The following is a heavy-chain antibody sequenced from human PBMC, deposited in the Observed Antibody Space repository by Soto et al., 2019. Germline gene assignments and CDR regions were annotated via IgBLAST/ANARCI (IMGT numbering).Heavy chain of an antibody. V-gene: IGHV6-1*01. CDR1: GDSVSSNSSA. CDR2: TYYRSKLYN. J-gene: IGHJ6*02. CDR3: ARVRYCSSTSCYIMDYYYGMDV. Sequence: PSQTRSLTFAISGDSVSSNSSAWNCISQSPSRGLEWLGRTYYRSKLYNDYAVSVKSRITINPDTSKNQFSLQLNSVTPEDTAVYYCARVRYCSSTSCYIMDYYYGMDVWGQGTTVTVSS. D-gene: IGHD2-2*02.